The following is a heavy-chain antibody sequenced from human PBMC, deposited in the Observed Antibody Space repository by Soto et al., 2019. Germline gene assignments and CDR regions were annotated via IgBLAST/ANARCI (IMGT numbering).Heavy chain of an antibody. CDR1: GFIFSSFA. Sequence: PGGSLRLSCAASGFIFSSFAMSWVRQAPGKGLEWVSTISNNGGSTYSADSVKGRFTISRDNSKNTLYLQMNSLRAEDTAVYYCAKGPDISGWYQTDLDYWGQGTLVTVSS. J-gene: IGHJ4*02. CDR2: ISNNGGST. CDR3: AKGPDISGWYQTDLDY. V-gene: IGHV3-23*01. D-gene: IGHD6-19*01.